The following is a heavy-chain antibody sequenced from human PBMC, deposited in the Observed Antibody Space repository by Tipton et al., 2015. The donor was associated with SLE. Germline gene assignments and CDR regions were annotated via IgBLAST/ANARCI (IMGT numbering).Heavy chain of an antibody. J-gene: IGHJ6*02. Sequence: TLSLTCTVSGGSLSSNYWSWIRQPPGKGLEWIGYIYYSGSTNYNPSLKSRVTISVDTSKNQFSLKLSSVTAADTAVYYCARSACSDYYGMDVWGQGTTVTVSS. V-gene: IGHV4-59*07. CDR1: GGSLSSNY. CDR2: IYYSGST. D-gene: IGHD6-19*01. CDR3: ARSACSDYYGMDV.